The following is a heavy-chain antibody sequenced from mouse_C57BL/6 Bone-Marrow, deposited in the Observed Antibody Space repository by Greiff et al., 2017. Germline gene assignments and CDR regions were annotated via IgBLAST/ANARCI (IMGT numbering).Heavy chain of an antibody. CDR3: ARILRGGRFGY. CDR2: IYPGGGYT. Sequence: QVQLQQPGAELVMPGASVKLSCKASGYTFTSYWMHWVKPRPGHGLEWIGDIYPGGGYTNYNEKFKGKATLTADKSSSTAYMQFSRLTSEDAAYYCCARILRGGRFGYWGQGTTLTVSA. J-gene: IGHJ2*01. D-gene: IGHD2-4*01. V-gene: IGHV1-63*01. CDR1: GYTFTSYW.